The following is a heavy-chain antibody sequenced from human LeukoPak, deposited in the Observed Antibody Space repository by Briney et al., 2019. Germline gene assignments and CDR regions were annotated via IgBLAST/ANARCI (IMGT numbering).Heavy chain of an antibody. Sequence: SETLSLTCTVSGGSISSGSYYWSWIRQPPGKGLEWIGYIYYTGSTNYNSSLKSRVTISVDTSKNQFSLKLSSVTAADTAVYYCARRIGYYDGFDYWGQGTLVTVSS. J-gene: IGHJ4*02. V-gene: IGHV4-61*01. CDR2: IYYTGST. D-gene: IGHD3-3*01. CDR3: ARRIGYYDGFDY. CDR1: GGSISSGSYY.